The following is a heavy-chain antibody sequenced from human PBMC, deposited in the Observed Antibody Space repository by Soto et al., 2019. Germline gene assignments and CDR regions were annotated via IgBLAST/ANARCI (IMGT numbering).Heavy chain of an antibody. J-gene: IGHJ3*02. CDR1: GFTVSSNY. D-gene: IGHD2-15*01. Sequence: GGSLRLSCAASGFTVSSNYMSWVRQAPGKGLEWVSVIYSGGSTYYADSVKGRFTISRDNSKNTLYLQMNSLRAEDTAVYYCAGANCSGGSCYDDAFDIWGQGTMVTVSS. V-gene: IGHV3-66*01. CDR2: IYSGGST. CDR3: AGANCSGGSCYDDAFDI.